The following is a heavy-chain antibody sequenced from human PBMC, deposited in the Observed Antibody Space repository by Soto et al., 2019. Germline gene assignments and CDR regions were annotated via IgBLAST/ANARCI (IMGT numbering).Heavy chain of an antibody. CDR1: GLTCSSYG. CDR2: IWYDGSNK. J-gene: IGHJ4*02. V-gene: IGHV3-33*01. D-gene: IGHD6-13*01. Sequence: VGSLRHSWAASGLTCSSYGMRWVRQAPGKGLEWVAVIWYDGSNKYYADSVKGRFTISRDNSKNTLYLQMNSLRAEDTAVYYCARDLAAAGSTFDYWGQGTLVTVSS. CDR3: ARDLAAAGSTFDY.